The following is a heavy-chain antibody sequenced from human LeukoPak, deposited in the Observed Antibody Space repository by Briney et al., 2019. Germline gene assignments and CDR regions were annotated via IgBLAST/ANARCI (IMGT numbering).Heavy chain of an antibody. CDR2: ISAYNGNT. CDR1: GYTFTSYG. J-gene: IGHJ4*02. Sequence: ASVKLCCKASGYTFTSYGISWVRQAPGQGLEWMGWISAYNGNTNYAQKLQGRVTMTTDTSTSTAYMELRSLRSDDTAVYYCACRFCGDFDYWGQGTLVTVSS. V-gene: IGHV1-18*04. D-gene: IGHD2-21*01. CDR3: ACRFCGDFDY.